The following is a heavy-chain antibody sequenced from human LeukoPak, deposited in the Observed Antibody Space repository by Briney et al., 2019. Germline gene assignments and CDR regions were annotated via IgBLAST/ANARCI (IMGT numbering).Heavy chain of an antibody. CDR2: ISYDGSNK. CDR3: ATKGEGYYYGSGSYYRAFDI. CDR1: GFTFSSYG. J-gene: IGHJ3*02. Sequence: GGSLRLSCAASGFTFSSYGMHWVRQAPGKGLEWVAVISYDGSNKYYADSVKGRFTISRDNSKNTLYLQMNSLRAEDTAVYYCATKGEGYYYGSGSYYRAFDIWGQGTMVTVSS. V-gene: IGHV3-30*03. D-gene: IGHD3-10*01.